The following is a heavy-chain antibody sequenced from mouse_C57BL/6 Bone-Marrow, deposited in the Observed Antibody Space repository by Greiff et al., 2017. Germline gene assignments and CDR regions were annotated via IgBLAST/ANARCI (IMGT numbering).Heavy chain of an antibody. J-gene: IGHJ3*01. CDR3: ARGRGSSYDWFAY. CDR2: INPNNGGT. V-gene: IGHV1-18*01. Sequence: EVKLMESGPELVKPGASVKIPCKASGYTFTDYNMDWVKQSHGKSLEWIGDINPNNGGTIYNQKFKGKATLTVDKSSSTAYMELRSLTSEDTAVEYCARGRGSSYDWFAYWGQGTLVTVSA. D-gene: IGHD1-1*01. CDR1: GYTFTDYN.